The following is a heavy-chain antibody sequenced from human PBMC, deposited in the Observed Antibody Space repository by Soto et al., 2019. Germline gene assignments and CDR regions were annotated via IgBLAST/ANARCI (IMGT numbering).Heavy chain of an antibody. CDR2: IFSNDEK. V-gene: IGHV2-26*01. CDR1: GFPLSNARMG. J-gene: IGHJ6*03. Sequence: SGPTLVNPTETLTLTCTVSGFPLSNARMGVSWIRQPPGKALEWLAHIFSNDEKSYSTSLKSRLTISKDTSKSQVVLTMTNMDPVDTATYYCARIRAPVLRYFDWADYYYMDVWGKGTTVTAP. D-gene: IGHD3-9*01. CDR3: ARIRAPVLRYFDWADYYYMDV.